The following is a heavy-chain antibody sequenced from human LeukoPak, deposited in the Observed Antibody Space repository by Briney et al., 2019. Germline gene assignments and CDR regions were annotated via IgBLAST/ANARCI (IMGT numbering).Heavy chain of an antibody. D-gene: IGHD3-3*01. CDR2: ISIYNGNT. Sequence: ASVKVSCTASGYTFTSYGISWVRQAPGQGLEWMGWISIYNGNTDYAQKLRGRVTMTTDTSTSTDYLELRGLRSDDTAVYYCARITYDFWSGYYWPDYPWGQGTLVTVSS. J-gene: IGHJ5*02. V-gene: IGHV1-18*01. CDR1: GYTFTSYG. CDR3: ARITYDFWSGYYWPDYP.